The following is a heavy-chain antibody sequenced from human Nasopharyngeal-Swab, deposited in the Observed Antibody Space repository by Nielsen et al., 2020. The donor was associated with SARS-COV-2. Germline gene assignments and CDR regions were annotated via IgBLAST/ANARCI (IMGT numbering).Heavy chain of an antibody. CDR3: ARRTTRARITMIVVVTYWYFDL. D-gene: IGHD3-22*01. Sequence: SETLSLTCTVSGGSISSGGYYWSWIRQPPGKGLEWIGEINHSGSTNYNPSLKSRVTISVDTSKNQFSLKLSSVTAADTAVYYCARRTTRARITMIVVVTYWYFDLWDRGTLVTVSS. J-gene: IGHJ2*01. CDR1: GGSISSGGYY. CDR2: INHSGST. V-gene: IGHV4-39*07.